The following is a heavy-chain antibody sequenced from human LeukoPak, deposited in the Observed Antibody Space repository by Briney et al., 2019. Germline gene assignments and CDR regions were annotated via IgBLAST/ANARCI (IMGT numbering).Heavy chain of an antibody. Sequence: SETLSLTCTVSGGSISSYYWNWIRQPPGKGLEWIGYISYSGNNNYNPSFKSRVTISVETPKNQFSLKLSSVTAADTAVYFCATYTIAAGGYYYYGMDVWGQGTTVTVSS. D-gene: IGHD6-13*01. CDR3: ATYTIAAGGYYYYGMDV. CDR1: GGSISSYY. V-gene: IGHV4-59*08. CDR2: ISYSGNN. J-gene: IGHJ6*02.